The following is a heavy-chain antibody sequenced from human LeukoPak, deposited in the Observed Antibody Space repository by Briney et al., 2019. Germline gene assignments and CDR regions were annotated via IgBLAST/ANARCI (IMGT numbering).Heavy chain of an antibody. J-gene: IGHJ5*02. V-gene: IGHV1-69*13. CDR1: GGTFSSYA. D-gene: IGHD3-10*01. Sequence: AASVTVSCEASGGTFSSYAISWVRQAPGQGLEWMGGIIPIFGTANYAQKFQGRVTITADESTSTAYMELSSLRSEDTAVYYCARDAFGELSSWFDPWGQGTLVTVSS. CDR3: ARDAFGELSSWFDP. CDR2: IIPIFGTA.